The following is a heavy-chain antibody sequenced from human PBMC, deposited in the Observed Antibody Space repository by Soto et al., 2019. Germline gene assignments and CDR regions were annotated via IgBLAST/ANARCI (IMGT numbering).Heavy chain of an antibody. CDR3: ASYPGITIFNWFDP. J-gene: IGHJ5*02. D-gene: IGHD3-3*01. CDR2: IYHSGST. V-gene: IGHV4-30-2*01. CDR1: GGSISSGGYS. Sequence: PSGTLSLTCAVSGGSISSGGYSWSWIRQPPGKGLEWIGYIYHSGSTYYNPSLKSRVTISVDRSKNQFSLKLSSVTAADTAVYYCASYPGITIFNWFDPWGQGTLVTVSS.